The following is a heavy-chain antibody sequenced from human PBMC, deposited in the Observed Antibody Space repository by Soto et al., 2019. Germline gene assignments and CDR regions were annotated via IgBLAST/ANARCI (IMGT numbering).Heavy chain of an antibody. CDR3: VKDWTGDTCPCMDV. J-gene: IGHJ6*01. Sequence: PGGSLRLSCAASGFTFNNYAMTWVCQAPGKGLEWVSTISGSDGSTYYADSVKGRLTISRDNSKNALYLQMSSLRAEDTALYYCVKDWTGDTCPCMDVWGQGTTVTVSS. CDR1: GFTFNNYA. V-gene: IGHV3-23*01. CDR2: ISGSDGST. D-gene: IGHD2-8*02.